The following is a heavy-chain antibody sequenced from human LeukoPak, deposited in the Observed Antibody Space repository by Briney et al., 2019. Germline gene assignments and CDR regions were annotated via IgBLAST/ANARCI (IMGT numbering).Heavy chain of an antibody. CDR3: ARVERWFDP. CDR1: GGSISSYY. J-gene: IGHJ5*02. Sequence: SETLSLTCTVSGGSISSYYWSWIRQPPGKGLEWIGYIYYSGSANYNPSLKSRVTISVDRSKNQFSLKLSSVTATDTAVYYCARVERWFDPWGQGTLVTVSS. CDR2: IYYSGSA. V-gene: IGHV4-59*12. D-gene: IGHD5-24*01.